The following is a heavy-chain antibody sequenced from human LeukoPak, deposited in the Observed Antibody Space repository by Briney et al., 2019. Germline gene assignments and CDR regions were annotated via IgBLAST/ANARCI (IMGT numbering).Heavy chain of an antibody. CDR1: GFTFSSYT. CDR3: IRDFRSADL. J-gene: IGHJ5*02. Sequence: GGSLRLSCAASGFTFSSYTMSWVRQPPGKGLVWVSRIYVDGRTTNYADSVKGRFTISRDNAKNTVYLEMNSLSVEDTATYYCIRDFRSADLWGQGTLVTVTS. CDR2: IYVDGRTT. V-gene: IGHV3-74*01.